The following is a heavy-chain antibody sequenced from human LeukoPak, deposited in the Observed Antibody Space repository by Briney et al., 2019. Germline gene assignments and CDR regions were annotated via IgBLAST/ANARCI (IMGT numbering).Heavy chain of an antibody. CDR1: GYTFICFY. CDR2: IKVSGGRT. CDR3: AREPPESYYFDN. Sequence: GASVKVSFKASGYTFICFYVHWVRQAPGQGLEWMGIIKVSGGRTEYAQKFQGRVTVTRDMSTSTVHMELNNLRSEDTAVYYCAREPPESYYFDNWGQGTLVTVSS. V-gene: IGHV1-46*01. J-gene: IGHJ4*02.